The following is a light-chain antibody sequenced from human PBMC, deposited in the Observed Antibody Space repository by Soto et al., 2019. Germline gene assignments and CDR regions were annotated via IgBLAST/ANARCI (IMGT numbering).Light chain of an antibody. CDR3: QQYGSSPIT. Sequence: EIVLTQSPGTLSLSPGERVTLSCRASRSVSGSYLAWYQQKPGQAPRVLIYSASLRATGIPDRFSGSGSGTDFSLTISRLEPEDFAVYYCQQYGSSPITFGQGTKVDIK. CDR1: RSVSGSY. V-gene: IGKV3-20*01. CDR2: SAS. J-gene: IGKJ1*01.